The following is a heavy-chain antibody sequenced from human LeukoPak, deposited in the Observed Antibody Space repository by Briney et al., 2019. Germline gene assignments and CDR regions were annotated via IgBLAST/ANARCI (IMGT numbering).Heavy chain of an antibody. CDR3: AKRGVVIRVILVGFHKEAYYFDS. D-gene: IGHD3-22*01. J-gene: IGHJ4*02. CDR1: GFTLSNYG. V-gene: IGHV3-23*01. CDR2: ISGRGGRT. Sequence: PGGSLRLSCAVSGFTLSNYGMSWVRQAPGKGLEWVAGISGRGGRTNYADSVKGRFTISRGKPKNTLYLQMNSLRVVDTAVYFCAKRGVVIRVILVGFHKEAYYFDSWGQGALVTVSS.